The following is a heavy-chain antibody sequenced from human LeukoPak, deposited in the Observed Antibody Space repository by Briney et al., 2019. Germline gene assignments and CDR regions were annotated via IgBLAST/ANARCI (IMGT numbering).Heavy chain of an antibody. V-gene: IGHV3-11*01. Sequence: PGGSLRLSCAASGLTFSDYYMSWIRQAPGKGLEWVSYISSSGTTIYYADSVKGRFTISRDNAKNSLYLQMNSLRAEDTAVYFCARWDSSGCLDYWGQGTLVTVSP. CDR1: GLTFSDYY. D-gene: IGHD3-22*01. CDR3: ARWDSSGCLDY. CDR2: ISSSGTTI. J-gene: IGHJ4*02.